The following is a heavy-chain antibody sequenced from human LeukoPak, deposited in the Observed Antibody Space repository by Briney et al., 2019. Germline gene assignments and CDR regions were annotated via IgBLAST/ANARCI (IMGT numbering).Heavy chain of an antibody. CDR1: GGSISSSSYY. CDR2: IYCSGST. J-gene: IGHJ4*02. D-gene: IGHD3-10*01. CDR3: ARLMVRGVNSDY. Sequence: SETLSLTCTVSGGSISSSSYYWGWIRQPPGKGLEWIGSIYCSGSTYYNPSLKSRVTISVDTSKNQFSLKLSSVTATDTAVYYCARLMVRGVNSDYWGQGTLVTVSS. V-gene: IGHV4-39*01.